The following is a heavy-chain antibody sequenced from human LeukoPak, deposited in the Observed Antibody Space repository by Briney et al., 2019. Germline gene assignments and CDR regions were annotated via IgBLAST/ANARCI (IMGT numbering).Heavy chain of an antibody. V-gene: IGHV3-30-3*01. Sequence: GGSLRLSCAASGFTFSSYAMHWVRQAPGKGLEWVAVISYDGSNKYYADSVKGRFTISRDNSKNTLYLQMNSLRAEDTAVYYCARDRAVPAAKTYYFAYGGQGPLVTVSS. CDR1: GFTFSSYA. J-gene: IGHJ4*02. D-gene: IGHD2-2*01. CDR3: ARDRAVPAAKTYYFAY. CDR2: ISYDGSNK.